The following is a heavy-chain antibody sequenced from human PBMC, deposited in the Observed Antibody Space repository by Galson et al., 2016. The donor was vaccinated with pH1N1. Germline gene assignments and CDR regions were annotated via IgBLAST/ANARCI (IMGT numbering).Heavy chain of an antibody. V-gene: IGHV1-18*01. Sequence: SVKVSCKASGYTFTIYGISWVRQAPGQGLEWMGWISPYSGNTKYAQKVQGRGTMTTEKSTGTSYMELRSLTSDDTAVYFCARARRPVSIPGEAFDIWGQGKMATVSS. J-gene: IGHJ3*02. CDR3: ARARRPVSIPGEAFDI. CDR1: GYTFTIYG. D-gene: IGHD2/OR15-2a*01. CDR2: ISPYSGNT.